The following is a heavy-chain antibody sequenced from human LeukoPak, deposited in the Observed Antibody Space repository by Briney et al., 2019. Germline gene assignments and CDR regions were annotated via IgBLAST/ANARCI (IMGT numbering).Heavy chain of an antibody. V-gene: IGHV3-48*01. CDR2: ISSSSSTI. Sequence: TGGSLRLSCAASGFTFSSYSMNWVRQAPGKGLEWVSYISSSSSTIYYADSVEGRFTISRDNAKNSLYLQMNSLRAEDTAVYYCARINGGYYYYYYMDVWGKGTTVTVSS. CDR1: GFTFSSYS. CDR3: ARINGGYYYYYYMDV. J-gene: IGHJ6*03. D-gene: IGHD4-23*01.